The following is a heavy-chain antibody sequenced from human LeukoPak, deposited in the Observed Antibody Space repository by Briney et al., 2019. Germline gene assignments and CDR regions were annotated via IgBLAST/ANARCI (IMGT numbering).Heavy chain of an antibody. Sequence: PSETLSLTCTVSGGSISSYYWSWIRQPAGKGLEWIGRIYTSGSTNYNPSLKSRVTMSVDTSKNQFSLKLSSVTAADTAVYYCARGMDSSGYYALDYWGQGTLVTVS. V-gene: IGHV4-4*07. J-gene: IGHJ4*02. CDR3: ARGMDSSGYYALDY. CDR2: IYTSGST. CDR1: GGSISSYY. D-gene: IGHD3-22*01.